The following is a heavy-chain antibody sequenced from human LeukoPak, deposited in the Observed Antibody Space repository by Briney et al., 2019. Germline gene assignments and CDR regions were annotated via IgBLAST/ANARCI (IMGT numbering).Heavy chain of an antibody. CDR3: ARQSGIYYVIDY. CDR1: NESFTYYY. Sequence: SETLSLTCAVRNESFTYYYWSWIRQPPGRGLEWVGEIDQSGTTTYNPSLKGRVTISVDTSKNQFSLKLSSVTAADTAVYHCARQSGIYYVIDYWGQGTLVTVSS. CDR2: IDQSGTT. D-gene: IGHD1-26*01. V-gene: IGHV4-34*01. J-gene: IGHJ4*02.